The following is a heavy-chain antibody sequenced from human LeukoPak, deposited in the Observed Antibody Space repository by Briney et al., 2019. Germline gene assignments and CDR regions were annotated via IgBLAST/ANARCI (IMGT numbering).Heavy chain of an antibody. J-gene: IGHJ4*02. CDR2: IKPDGSEK. V-gene: IGHV3-7*04. CDR1: GFTFSSYW. CDR3: ARGASY. Sequence: HPGRSLRLSRVVSGFTFSSYWMNWVRQAPGKGLEWVANIKPDGSEKFYVDSVKGRFTVSRDNAKNSLYLQMNSLRAEDTALYYCARGASYWGQGTLVTVSS.